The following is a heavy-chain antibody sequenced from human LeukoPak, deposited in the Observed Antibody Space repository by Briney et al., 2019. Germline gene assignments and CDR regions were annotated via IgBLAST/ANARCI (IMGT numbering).Heavy chain of an antibody. D-gene: IGHD3-22*01. CDR1: GYTFTSHA. CDR2: INAGNGNT. V-gene: IGHV1-3*01. J-gene: IGHJ6*02. Sequence: GASVNVSCKASGYTFTSHAMHWVRQAPGQRLEWMGWINAGNGNTKYSQKFQGRVTITRDTSASTAYMELSSLRFEDTAVYYCASFSSGYYYEDYYYYYGMDVWGQGTTVTVSS. CDR3: ASFSSGYYYEDYYYYYGMDV.